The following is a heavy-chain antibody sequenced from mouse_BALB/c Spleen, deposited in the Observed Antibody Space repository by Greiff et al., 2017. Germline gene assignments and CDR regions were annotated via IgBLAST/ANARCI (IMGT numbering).Heavy chain of an antibody. CDR3: ARDRHYYGYVIYAMDY. V-gene: IGHV7-3*02. CDR1: GFTFTDYY. J-gene: IGHJ4*01. Sequence: EVKLVESGGGLVQPGGSLRLSCATSGFTFTDYYMSWVRQPPGKALEWLGFIRNKANGYTTEYSASVKGRFTISRDNSQSILYLQMNTLRAEDSATYYCARDRHYYGYVIYAMDYWGQGTSVTVSS. D-gene: IGHD1-2*01. CDR2: IRNKANGYTT.